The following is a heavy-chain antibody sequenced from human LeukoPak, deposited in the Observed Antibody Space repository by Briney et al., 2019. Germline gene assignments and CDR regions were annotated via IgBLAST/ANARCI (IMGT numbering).Heavy chain of an antibody. J-gene: IGHJ4*02. Sequence: PGGSLRLSCTVSGFTFCDYAMSWFRQAPGKGLEWVGFIRSKAYGGTTEYAASVKGRFTISRDYSKSIAYLQMNSLKTEDTAVYYCTRGYDFWSGYGLDYWGQGTLVTVSS. D-gene: IGHD3-3*01. CDR3: TRGYDFWSGYGLDY. CDR2: IRSKAYGGTT. CDR1: GFTFCDYA. V-gene: IGHV3-49*03.